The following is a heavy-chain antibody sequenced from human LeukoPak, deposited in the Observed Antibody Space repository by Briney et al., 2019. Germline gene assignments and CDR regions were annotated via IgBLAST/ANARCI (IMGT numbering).Heavy chain of an antibody. J-gene: IGHJ4*01. V-gene: IGHV1-18*01. CDR1: GYTFSSYG. CDR3: ARSSLGTITAGPFDY. CDR2: ISGYNGNT. D-gene: IGHD5-12*01. Sequence: GASVKVSCKASGYTFSSYGIAWVRQAPGQGLEWMGWISGYNGNTNYAQKLQGRVSMTTDTSTTTAYMELRSLTSDDTALYYCARSSLGTITAGPFDYWGHGTLVTVSS.